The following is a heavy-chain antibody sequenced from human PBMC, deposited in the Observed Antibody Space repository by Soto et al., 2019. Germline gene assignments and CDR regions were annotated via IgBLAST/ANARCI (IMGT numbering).Heavy chain of an antibody. CDR2: IKQDGSEK. Sequence: PGGSLRLSCAASGFTFSSYWMSWVRQAPGKGLEWVANIKQDGSEKYYVDSVKGRFTISRDNAKNSLYLQMNSLRAEDTAVYYCARELKSFQNYYGMDVWGQGTTVTVSS. D-gene: IGHD3-10*01. J-gene: IGHJ6*02. CDR1: GFTFSSYW. CDR3: ARELKSFQNYYGMDV. V-gene: IGHV3-7*01.